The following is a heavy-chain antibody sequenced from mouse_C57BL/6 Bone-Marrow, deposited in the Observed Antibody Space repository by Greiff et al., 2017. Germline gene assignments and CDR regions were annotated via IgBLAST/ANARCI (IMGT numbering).Heavy chain of an antibody. Sequence: DVHLVESGGGLVKPGGSLKLSCAASGFTFSSYAMSWVRQTPEKRLEWVATISDGGSYTYYPDNVKGRFTISRDNAKNNLYLQMSHLKSEDTAMYYCARDRAYDYDDAMDYWGQGTSVTVSS. V-gene: IGHV5-4*01. CDR1: GFTFSSYA. D-gene: IGHD2-4*01. CDR3: ARDRAYDYDDAMDY. CDR2: ISDGGSYT. J-gene: IGHJ4*01.